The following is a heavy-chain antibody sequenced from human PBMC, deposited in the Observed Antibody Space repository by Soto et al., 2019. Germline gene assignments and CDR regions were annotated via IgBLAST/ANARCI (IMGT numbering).Heavy chain of an antibody. CDR3: ARHVPYYDILAGYENNWYFDL. Sequence: PSETLSLTCTVSGGSISSYYWSWIRQPPGKGLEWIGYIYYSGSTNYNPSLKSRVTISVDTSKNQFSLKPSSVTAADTAVYYCARHVPYYDILAGYENNWYFDLWGRGTLVTGLL. J-gene: IGHJ2*01. V-gene: IGHV4-59*08. D-gene: IGHD3-9*01. CDR2: IYYSGST. CDR1: GGSISSYY.